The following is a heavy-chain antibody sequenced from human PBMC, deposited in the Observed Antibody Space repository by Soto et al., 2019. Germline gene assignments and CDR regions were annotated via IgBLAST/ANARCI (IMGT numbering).Heavy chain of an antibody. CDR2: IYPGDSDT. V-gene: IGHV5-51*01. J-gene: IGHJ4*02. D-gene: IGHD5-18*01. CDR1: GYSFVSYW. Sequence: GESLKISCNGSGYSFVSYWIAWARQMPGKGLEWMGSIYPGDSDTTYSPSIQGQVTISADKSSTTVYLQWNTLKASDTAMYYCAKTDGYEVEYWGQGTQVTVSS. CDR3: AKTDGYEVEY.